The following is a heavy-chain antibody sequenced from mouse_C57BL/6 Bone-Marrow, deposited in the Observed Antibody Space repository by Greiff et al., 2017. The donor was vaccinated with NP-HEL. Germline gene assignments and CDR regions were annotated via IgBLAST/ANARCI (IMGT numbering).Heavy chain of an antibody. V-gene: IGHV3-6*01. CDR1: GYSITSGYY. CDR3: AREEIHGVTTGGFAY. CDR2: ISYDGSN. Sequence: EVKLQESGPGLVKPSQSLSLTCSVTGYSITSGYYWNWIRQFPGNKLEWMGYISYDGSNNYNPSLKNRISITRDTSKNQFFLKLNSVTTEDTATYYCAREEIHGVTTGGFAYWGQGTLVTVSA. D-gene: IGHD2-2*01. J-gene: IGHJ3*01.